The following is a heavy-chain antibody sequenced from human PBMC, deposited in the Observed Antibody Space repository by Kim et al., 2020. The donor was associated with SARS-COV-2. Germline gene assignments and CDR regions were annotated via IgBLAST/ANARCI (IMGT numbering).Heavy chain of an antibody. Sequence: ASVKGRFTISRDNSKNTLYLQMNSLRAEDTAVYYCAKGSVVVITTSPFDYWGQGTLVTVSS. D-gene: IGHD3-22*01. V-gene: IGHV3-23*01. CDR3: AKGSVVVITTSPFDY. J-gene: IGHJ4*02.